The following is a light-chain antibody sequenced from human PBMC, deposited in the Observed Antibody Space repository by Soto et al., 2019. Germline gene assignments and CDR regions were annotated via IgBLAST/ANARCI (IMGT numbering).Light chain of an antibody. V-gene: IGKV1-17*01. J-gene: IGKJ2*01. Sequence: DIQMTQSPSSLAASVGDTVTITSRASQHITNDCAWYQQKAGRAPKCLILLASRLQTGVPSRFSGSGSVTEFTLPISSLQPEDFATYYCLHHNGYPPVFGQGTKVESK. CDR2: LAS. CDR3: LHHNGYPPV. CDR1: QHITND.